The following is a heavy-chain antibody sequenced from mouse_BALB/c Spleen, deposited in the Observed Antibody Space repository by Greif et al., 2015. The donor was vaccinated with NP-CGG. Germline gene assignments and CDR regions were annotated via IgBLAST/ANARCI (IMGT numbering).Heavy chain of an antibody. V-gene: IGHV5-6-3*01. CDR2: INSNGGST. Sequence: EVKLVESGGGLVQPGGSLKLSCAASGFTFSSCGMSWVRQTPDKRLELVATINSNGGSTYYPDSVRGRFTISRDNAKNTLYLQMSSLKSEDTAMYYCARAQLGRGAMDYWGQGTSVTVSS. CDR1: GFTFSSCG. J-gene: IGHJ4*01. D-gene: IGHD4-1*02. CDR3: ARAQLGRGAMDY.